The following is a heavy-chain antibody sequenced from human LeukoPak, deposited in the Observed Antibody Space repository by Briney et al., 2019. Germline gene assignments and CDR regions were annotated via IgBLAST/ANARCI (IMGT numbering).Heavy chain of an antibody. V-gene: IGHV1-8*03. Sequence: TFTSXDIXXVRQATGQGLEWXGWMNPXSGNTGYAQKFQGRVTITRNTSISTAYMELSSLRSEDTAVYYCARRPIVVVPAAIKPPYYYYYMDVWGKGTTVTVSS. CDR1: TFTSXD. D-gene: IGHD2-2*01. CDR2: MNPXSGNT. CDR3: ARRPIVVVPAAIKPPYYYYYMDV. J-gene: IGHJ6*03.